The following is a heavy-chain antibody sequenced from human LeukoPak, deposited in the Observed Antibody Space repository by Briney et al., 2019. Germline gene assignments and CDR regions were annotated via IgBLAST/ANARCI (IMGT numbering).Heavy chain of an antibody. CDR3: ARDKYCSSTSCLDTFDI. V-gene: IGHV4-59*12. J-gene: IGHJ3*02. CDR2: IYYSGST. Sequence: SETLSLTCTVSGGSISSYYWSWIRQPPGKGLEWIGYIYYSGSTNYNPSLKSRVTISVDTSKNQFSLKLSSVTAADTAVYYCARDKYCSSTSCLDTFDIWGQGTMVTVSS. D-gene: IGHD2-2*01. CDR1: GGSISSYY.